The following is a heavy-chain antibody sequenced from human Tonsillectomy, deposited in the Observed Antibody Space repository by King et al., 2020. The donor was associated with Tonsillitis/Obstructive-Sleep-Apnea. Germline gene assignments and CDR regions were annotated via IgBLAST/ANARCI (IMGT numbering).Heavy chain of an antibody. CDR1: GFTFDDYA. D-gene: IGHD1-7*01. Sequence: VQLVESGGGVVQPGGSLRLSCAASGFTFDDYAMHWVRQAPGKGLEWVSLISGDGGSTYYADSVKGRFTISRDNSKNSLYLQMNSLRTEDTALYYCATFQTENWNYDYWGQGTLVTVSS. V-gene: IGHV3-43*02. CDR2: ISGDGGST. CDR3: ATFQTENWNYDY. J-gene: IGHJ4*02.